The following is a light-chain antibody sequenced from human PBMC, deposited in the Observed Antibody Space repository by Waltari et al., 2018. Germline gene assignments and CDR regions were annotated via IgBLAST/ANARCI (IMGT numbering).Light chain of an antibody. CDR1: QNIRSY. V-gene: IGKV1-39*01. CDR3: QQGYTAPLT. CDR2: GAS. Sequence: DIKLTQSQSSLSASEGDRVTITCRASQNIRSYLNWYQQSPGKAPNLLIYGASSLQSGIPSRFSGSGYGTDFTLTISSLQPEDFTTYYCQQGYTAPLTFGGGTKLEIK. J-gene: IGKJ4*01.